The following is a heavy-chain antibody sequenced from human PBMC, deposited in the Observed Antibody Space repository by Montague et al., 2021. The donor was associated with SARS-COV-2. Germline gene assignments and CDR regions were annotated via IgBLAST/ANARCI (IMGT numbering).Heavy chain of an antibody. V-gene: IGHV2-70*11. Sequence: PALVKPTQTLKRTCTFSGSSLSTSGMCVSWIRQPPGKALEWLARIDWDDDKYHSTSLKTRLTISKDTSKNQVVLTMTNMDPVDTATYYCARTYYDILTGRDYGMDVWGQGTTVTVSS. J-gene: IGHJ6*02. CDR2: IDWDDDK. CDR3: ARTYYDILTGRDYGMDV. D-gene: IGHD3-9*01. CDR1: GSSLSTSGMC.